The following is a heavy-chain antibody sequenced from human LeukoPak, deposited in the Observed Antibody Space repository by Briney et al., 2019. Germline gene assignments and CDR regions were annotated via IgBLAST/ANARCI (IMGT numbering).Heavy chain of an antibody. Sequence: PSETLSLTCTVSGGSISSYYWSGIRQPAGKGLEWIGRIYTSGSTNYNPSLKSRVTMSVDTSKNQFSLKLSSVTAAGTAVYYCASGDAAAAAYYFDYWGQGTLVTVSS. J-gene: IGHJ4*02. D-gene: IGHD6-13*01. CDR1: GGSISSYY. V-gene: IGHV4-4*07. CDR2: IYTSGST. CDR3: ASGDAAAAAYYFDY.